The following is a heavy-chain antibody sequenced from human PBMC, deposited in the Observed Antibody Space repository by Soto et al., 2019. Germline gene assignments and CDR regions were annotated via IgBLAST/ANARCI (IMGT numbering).Heavy chain of an antibody. CDR1: GYTFTSYG. Sequence: ASVKVSSKASGYTFTSYGISWVRQSPGQGLEWMGWISAYNGNTNYAQKLQGRVTMTTDTSTSTAYMELRSLRSDDTAVYYCARYNHGGTMIVQPFGPWGQGTLVTVSS. CDR2: ISAYNGNT. CDR3: ARYNHGGTMIVQPFGP. J-gene: IGHJ5*02. D-gene: IGHD3-22*01. V-gene: IGHV1-18*01.